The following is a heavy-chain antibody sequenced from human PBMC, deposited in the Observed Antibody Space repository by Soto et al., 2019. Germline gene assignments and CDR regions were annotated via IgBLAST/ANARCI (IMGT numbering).Heavy chain of an antibody. CDR1: GGSISSGGYS. CDR3: ARASTTVTTLDY. D-gene: IGHD4-17*01. J-gene: IGHJ4*02. CDR2: IYHSGST. Sequence: QLQLQESGSGLVKPSQTLSLTCAVSGGSISSGGYSWSWIRQPPGKGLEWIGYIYHSGSTYYNPSLKTRVXXXVXXSKTQFSLKLSSVTAADTAVYYCARASTTVTTLDYWGQGTLVTVSS. V-gene: IGHV4-30-2*01.